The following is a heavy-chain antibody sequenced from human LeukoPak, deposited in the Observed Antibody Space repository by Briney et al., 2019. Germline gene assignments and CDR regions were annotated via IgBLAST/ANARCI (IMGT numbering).Heavy chain of an antibody. CDR2: ISYDGSNK. CDR3: AKDSLRDSTGWFDP. Sequence: GRSLRLSCAASGFTFSSYGMHWVRQAPGKGLEWVAVISYDGSNKYYADSVKGRFTISRDNSKNTLYLQMNSLRAEDTAVYYCAKDSLRDSTGWFDPWGQGTLVTVSS. J-gene: IGHJ5*02. D-gene: IGHD2-21*02. V-gene: IGHV3-30*18. CDR1: GFTFSSYG.